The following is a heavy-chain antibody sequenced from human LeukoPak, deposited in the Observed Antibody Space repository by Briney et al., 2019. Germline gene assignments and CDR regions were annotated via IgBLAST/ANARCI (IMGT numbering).Heavy chain of an antibody. V-gene: IGHV4-61*02. CDR1: GGSISSGSYY. Sequence: SQTLSLTCTVSGGSISSGSYYWSWIRQPAGKGLEWIGRIYTSGSTNYNPSLKSRVTISVDTSKNQFSLKLSSVTAADTAVYYCARYGAPRLYYYGSGSYTDWGNYWGQGTLVTVSS. D-gene: IGHD3-10*01. CDR3: ARYGAPRLYYYGSGSYTDWGNY. J-gene: IGHJ4*02. CDR2: IYTSGST.